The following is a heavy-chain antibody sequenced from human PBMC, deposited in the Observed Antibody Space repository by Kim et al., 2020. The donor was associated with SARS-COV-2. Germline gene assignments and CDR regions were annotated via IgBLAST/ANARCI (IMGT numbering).Heavy chain of an antibody. J-gene: IGHJ4*02. V-gene: IGHV1-69*13. CDR3: ARDKGYGSGSPFDY. D-gene: IGHD3-10*01. CDR2: IIPIFGTA. CDR1: GGTFSSYA. Sequence: SVKVSCKASGGTFSSYAISWVRQAPGQGLEWMGGIIPIFGTANYAQKFQGRVTITADESTSTAYMELSSLRSEDTAVYYCARDKGYGSGSPFDYWGQGTLVTVSS.